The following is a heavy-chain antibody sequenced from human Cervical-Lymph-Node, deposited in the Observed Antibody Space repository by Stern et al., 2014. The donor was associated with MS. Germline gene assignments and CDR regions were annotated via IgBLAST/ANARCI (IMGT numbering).Heavy chain of an antibody. D-gene: IGHD2-15*01. V-gene: IGHV3-30*19. CDR3: ARDRHVLGYCSGGSCYLPDY. J-gene: IGHJ4*02. Sequence: VQLVESGGGVVQPGGSLRLSCAASGFTFSSYGMHWVRQAPGKGLEWVAVISYDGSNKYYADSVKGRFTISRDNSKNTLDLQMNSLSAEDTAVYFCARDRHVLGYCSGGSCYLPDYWGQGTLVTVSS. CDR1: GFTFSSYG. CDR2: ISYDGSNK.